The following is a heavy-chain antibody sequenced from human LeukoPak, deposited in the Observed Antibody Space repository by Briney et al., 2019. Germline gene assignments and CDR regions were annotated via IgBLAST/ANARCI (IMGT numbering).Heavy chain of an antibody. CDR3: AKDLGYSGSAGY. V-gene: IGHV3-30*04. CDR1: GFTFSSYA. Sequence: GGSLRLSCAASGFTFSSYAMHWVRQAPGKGLEWVAVISYDGSNKYYADSVKGRFTISRDNSKNTLYLQMNSLRAEDTAVYYCAKDLGYSGSAGYWGQGTLVTVSS. CDR2: ISYDGSNK. D-gene: IGHD5-12*01. J-gene: IGHJ4*02.